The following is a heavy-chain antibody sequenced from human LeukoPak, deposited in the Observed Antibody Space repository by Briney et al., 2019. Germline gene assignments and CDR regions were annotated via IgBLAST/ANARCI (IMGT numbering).Heavy chain of an antibody. CDR2: IYYSGST. CDR3: AREYGGKSY. J-gene: IGHJ4*02. D-gene: IGHD4-23*01. Sequence: SETLSLTCAVSGGSISSGGYSWSWIRQPPGKGLEWIGYIYYSGSTYYNPSLKSRVTMSVDTSKNQFSLKLSSVTAADTAVYYCAREYGGKSYWGQGTLVTVSS. V-gene: IGHV4-30-4*07. CDR1: GGSISSGGYS.